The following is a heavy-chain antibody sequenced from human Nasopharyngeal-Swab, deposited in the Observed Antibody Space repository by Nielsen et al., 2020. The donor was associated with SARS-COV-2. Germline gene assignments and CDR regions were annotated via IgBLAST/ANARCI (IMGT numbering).Heavy chain of an antibody. V-gene: IGHV7-4-1*02. Sequence: ASVKVSSKASGYTFAAYPINWVRQAPGQGLEWMGWINTITGNPTYAQAFTGRFVFSFDTSVRTTYLEISDLKAEDTAVYYCAREYQLLTHQYGMDVWGQGTTVVVSS. J-gene: IGHJ6*02. D-gene: IGHD2-21*01. CDR3: AREYQLLTHQYGMDV. CDR2: INTITGNP. CDR1: GYTFAAYP.